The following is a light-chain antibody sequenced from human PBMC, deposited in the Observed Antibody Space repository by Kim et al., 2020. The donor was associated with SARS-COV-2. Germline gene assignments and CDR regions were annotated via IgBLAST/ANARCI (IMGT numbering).Light chain of an antibody. J-gene: IGKJ1*01. Sequence: EIVLTQSPGTLSLSPGESATLSCRASQSVKNSYLAWYQQKPGQAPRLLIYGASNRATGVPDRVSGSASGTDFTLTISRLEPEDFAVYYCQQYGRSPRTFGQGTKVDIK. CDR3: QQYGRSPRT. V-gene: IGKV3-20*01. CDR2: GAS. CDR1: QSVKNSY.